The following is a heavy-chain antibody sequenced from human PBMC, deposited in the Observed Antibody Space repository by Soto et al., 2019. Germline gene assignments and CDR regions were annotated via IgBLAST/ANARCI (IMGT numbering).Heavy chain of an antibody. CDR2: INHSGNT. CDR3: ARGRGYSYGYSDY. Sequence: SETLSLTCAVYGGSFSGYYWSWIRQPPGKGLEWIGEINHSGNTNYNPSLKSRVTISVDKSKNQFSLKLSSVTAADTAVYYCARGRGYSYGYSDYWGQGALVTVSS. V-gene: IGHV4-34*01. J-gene: IGHJ4*02. CDR1: GGSFSGYY. D-gene: IGHD5-18*01.